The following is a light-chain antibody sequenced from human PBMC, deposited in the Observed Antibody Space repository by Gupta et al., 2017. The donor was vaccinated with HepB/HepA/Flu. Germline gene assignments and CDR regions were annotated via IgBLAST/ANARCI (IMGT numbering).Light chain of an antibody. J-gene: IGKJ2*01. V-gene: IGKV1-33*01. CDR3: QQYHTRPYT. Sequence: DIQMTQSPSSLSASVGDRVTITCQASQDINTYLNWYQQKPGKAPKLVIHDASILEMGVPSRFSGGGSGTDFTFAINSLQPEDIATYYCQQYHTRPYTFGQGTKLEIK. CDR2: DAS. CDR1: QDINTY.